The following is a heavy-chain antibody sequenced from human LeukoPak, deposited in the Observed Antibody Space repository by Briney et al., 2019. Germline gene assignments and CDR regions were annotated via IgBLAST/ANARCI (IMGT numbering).Heavy chain of an antibody. CDR2: IYASGNT. CDR1: GGSISSYY. V-gene: IGHV4-4*07. CDR3: ARGRGSSWYYFDS. D-gene: IGHD6-13*01. Sequence: SETLSLTCTVSGGSISSYYWSWVRQPAGKGLEWIGRIYASGNTNYNPSLKGRVTMTVDTSKNQFSLNLSSVTAADTAVYYCARGRGSSWYYFDSWGQGTLVAVSS. J-gene: IGHJ4*02.